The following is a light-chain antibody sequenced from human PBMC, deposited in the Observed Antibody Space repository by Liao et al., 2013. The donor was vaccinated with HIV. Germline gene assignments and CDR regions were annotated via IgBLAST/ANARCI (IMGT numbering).Light chain of an antibody. J-gene: IGLJ2*01. CDR3: QAWDSSTVV. V-gene: IGLV3-1*01. Sequence: SYELTQAPSVSVSPGQTARITCSGDKLGDKYVSWYQQRPGRSPVLVIYQDTKRPPGIPERFSGSNSGNTATLSVSGTQAMDEADYYCQAWDSSTVVFGGGTKLTVL. CDR1: KLGDKY. CDR2: QDT.